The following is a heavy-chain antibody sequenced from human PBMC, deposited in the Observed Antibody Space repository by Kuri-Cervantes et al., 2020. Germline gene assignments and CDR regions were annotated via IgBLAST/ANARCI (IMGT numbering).Heavy chain of an antibody. CDR1: GFTFSSYA. V-gene: IGHV3-23*01. CDR3: AKDQYCSSTRCSKEYFQH. D-gene: IGHD2-2*01. J-gene: IGHJ1*01. Sequence: GESLKISCAASGFTFSSYAMSWVRQAPGKGLEWVSAISGSGGSTYYADSVKGRFTISRDNSKNTLYLQMNSLRAEDTAVYYCAKDQYCSSTRCSKEYFQHWGQGTLVTVSS. CDR2: ISGSGGST.